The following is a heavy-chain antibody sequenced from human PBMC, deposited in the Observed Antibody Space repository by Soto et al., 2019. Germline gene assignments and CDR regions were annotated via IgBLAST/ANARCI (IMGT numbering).Heavy chain of an antibody. CDR3: ARGSGSRPSVD. Sequence: GYSVKVSCKASGGTFSSYAISWVRQAPGQGLEWMGWISAYNGNTNYAQKLQGRVTMTTDTSTSTAYMELRSLRSDDTAVYYCARGSGSRPSVDWGQGTLVTVSS. CDR2: ISAYNGNT. V-gene: IGHV1-18*01. J-gene: IGHJ4*02. CDR1: GGTFSSYA. D-gene: IGHD2-2*01.